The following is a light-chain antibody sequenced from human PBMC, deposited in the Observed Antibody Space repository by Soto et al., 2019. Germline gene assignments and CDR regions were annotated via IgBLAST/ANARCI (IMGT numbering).Light chain of an antibody. J-gene: IGKJ1*01. CDR3: HQYNTGPPT. V-gene: IGKV3-15*01. CDR2: GAS. CDR1: QSVIGN. Sequence: EIVMTQSPATLSVSPGDRATLSCRASQSVIGNVAWYQQKPGQAPRLLMFGASTRATRIPPRFTGSGSGTEFTLTISSLQPDDFAVYYCHQYNTGPPTFGQGTKVEIK.